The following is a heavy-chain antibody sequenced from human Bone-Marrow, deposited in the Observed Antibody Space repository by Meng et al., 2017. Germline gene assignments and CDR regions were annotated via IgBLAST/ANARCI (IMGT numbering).Heavy chain of an antibody. Sequence: SETLSLTCAVSGYSISSGYYWGWIRQPPGKGLEWIGSIYHSGSTYYHPSLKSRVTISVDTSKNQFSLKLSSVTAADTAVYYCARGHYDSSGPNFDYWGQGTLVTVSS. D-gene: IGHD3-22*01. CDR2: IYHSGST. CDR3: ARGHYDSSGPNFDY. V-gene: IGHV4-38-2*01. J-gene: IGHJ4*02. CDR1: GYSISSGYY.